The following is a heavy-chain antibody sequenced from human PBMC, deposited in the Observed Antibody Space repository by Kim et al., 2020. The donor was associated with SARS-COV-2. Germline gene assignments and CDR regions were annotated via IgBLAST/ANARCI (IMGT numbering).Heavy chain of an antibody. CDR1: GFTFSSYA. CDR3: AKFVALSGFGELRV. Sequence: GGSLRLSCAASGFTFSSYAMSWVRQAPGKGLEWVSAISGSGGSTYYADSVKGRFTISRDNSKNTLYLQMNSLRAEDTAVYYCAKFVALSGFGELRVWGQGTTVTVSS. V-gene: IGHV3-23*01. J-gene: IGHJ6*02. D-gene: IGHD3-10*01. CDR2: ISGSGGST.